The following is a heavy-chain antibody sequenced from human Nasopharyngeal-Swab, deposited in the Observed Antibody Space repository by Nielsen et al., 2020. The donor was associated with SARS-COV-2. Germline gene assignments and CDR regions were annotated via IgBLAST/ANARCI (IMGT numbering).Heavy chain of an antibody. CDR1: GFTFSNAW. J-gene: IGHJ6*02. Sequence: GESLKMSCAASGFTFSNAWMSWVRQAPGKGLEWVGRIKSKTDGGTTDYAAPVKGRFTISRDDSKNTLYLQMNSLKTEDTAVYYCGYYGDEYYYYYYGMDVWGQGTTVTVSS. V-gene: IGHV3-15*01. CDR3: GYYGDEYYYYYYGMDV. D-gene: IGHD4-17*01. CDR2: IKSKTDGGTT.